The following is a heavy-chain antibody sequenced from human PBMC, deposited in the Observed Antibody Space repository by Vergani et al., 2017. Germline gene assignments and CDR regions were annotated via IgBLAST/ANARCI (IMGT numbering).Heavy chain of an antibody. D-gene: IGHD3-22*01. V-gene: IGHV5-10-1*03. CDR3: ARVGWSYYDSSGYYYAPGGWFDP. CDR1: GYSFTSYW. CDR2: FDPSDSYT. Sequence: EVQLVQSGAEVKKPGESLRISCKGSGYSFTSYWISWVRQMPGKGLEWMGRFDPSDSYTNYSPSFQGHVTISADKSICTAYLQWSSLNASDTAMYYCARVGWSYYDSSGYYYAPGGWFDPWGQGILVTVPS. J-gene: IGHJ5*02.